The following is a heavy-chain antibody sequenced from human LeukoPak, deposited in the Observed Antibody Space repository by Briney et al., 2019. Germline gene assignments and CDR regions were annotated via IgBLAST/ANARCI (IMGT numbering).Heavy chain of an antibody. CDR2: MNPNSGNT. Sequence: ASVKVSCKASGYTFTSYDINWVRQATGQGLEWMGWMNPNSGNTGYAQKLQGRVTMTTDTSTSTAYMELRSLRSDDTAVYYCARLDVEYGDYEYYFDYWGQGTLVTVSS. V-gene: IGHV1-8*02. CDR3: ARLDVEYGDYEYYFDY. D-gene: IGHD4-17*01. CDR1: GYTFTSYD. J-gene: IGHJ4*02.